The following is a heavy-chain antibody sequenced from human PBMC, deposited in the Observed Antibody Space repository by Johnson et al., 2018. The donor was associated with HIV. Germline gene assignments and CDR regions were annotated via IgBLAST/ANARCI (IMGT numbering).Heavy chain of an antibody. CDR1: GFTFSSYA. V-gene: IGHV3-30-3*01. CDR3: ARGDYGGNLDAFYI. J-gene: IGHJ3*02. CDR2: ISSDGGAE. Sequence: QMLLVESGGGVVQPGRSLRLSCAASGFTFSSYAMHWVRQAPGKGLEWVAVISSDGGAEYYADSVKGRFTISRDNSKNTLYLQMNSLRAGETAVYYCARGDYGGNLDAFYIWGQGTMVTVSS. D-gene: IGHD4-23*01.